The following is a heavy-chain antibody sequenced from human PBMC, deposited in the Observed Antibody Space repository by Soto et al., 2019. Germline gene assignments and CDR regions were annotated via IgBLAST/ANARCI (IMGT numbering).Heavy chain of an antibody. CDR3: ARGRGYYYDSSGYSRPFDY. CDR2: IIPIFGTA. Sequence: QVQLVQSGAEVKKPGSSVKVSCKASGGTFSSYAISWVRQAPGQGLEWMGGIIPIFGTANYAQKFQGRVTITADESTSTAYMELSSLRSEDTAMYYCARGRGYYYDSSGYSRPFDYWGQGTLVTVSS. J-gene: IGHJ4*02. CDR1: GGTFSSYA. V-gene: IGHV1-69*01. D-gene: IGHD3-22*01.